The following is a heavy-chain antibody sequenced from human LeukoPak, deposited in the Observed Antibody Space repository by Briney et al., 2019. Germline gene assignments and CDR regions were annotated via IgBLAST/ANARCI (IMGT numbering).Heavy chain of an antibody. CDR1: GYTFTSYG. CDR2: ISAYNGNT. Sequence: ASVKVSCKASGYTFTSYGITWVRQAPGQGLESMGWISAYNGNTNYAQKLQGRVTMTTDTSTSTAYMELRSLRSDDTAVYYCARGGGAAADYSYYYMDVWAKGPRSPSP. CDR3: ARGGGAAADYSYYYMDV. J-gene: IGHJ6*03. D-gene: IGHD6-13*01. V-gene: IGHV1-18*01.